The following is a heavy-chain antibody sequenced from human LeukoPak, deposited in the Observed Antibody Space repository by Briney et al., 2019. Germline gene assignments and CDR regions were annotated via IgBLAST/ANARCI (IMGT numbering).Heavy chain of an antibody. CDR1: GGSISNSDYY. D-gene: IGHD3-9*01. J-gene: IGHJ4*02. CDR3: ARASRYYHMLTGYYLSAFDY. Sequence: SETLSLTCTVSGGSISNSDYYCGWIRQPPGKGLEWIGSIYHSGSTYYNPSLKSRVTISVDTSKKQFSLKLSSVTAADTAVYYCARASRYYHMLTGYYLSAFDYWGQGTLVTVSS. V-gene: IGHV4-39*01. CDR2: IYHSGST.